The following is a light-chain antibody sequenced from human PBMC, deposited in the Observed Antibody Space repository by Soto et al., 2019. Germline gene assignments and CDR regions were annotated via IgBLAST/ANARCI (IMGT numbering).Light chain of an antibody. J-gene: IGKJ3*01. V-gene: IGKV3-20*01. CDR3: QQYGSPVT. Sequence: EVVWTQSPGTLSLSPGDRVTLSCRASQSFSSYYLAWYQQQPGQAPRLLLYGASSTAPGPHDSFSGSGSATYFRLTISRLEPEDFAVYFRQQYGSPVTFGRGTNVYI. CDR2: GAS. CDR1: QSFSSYY.